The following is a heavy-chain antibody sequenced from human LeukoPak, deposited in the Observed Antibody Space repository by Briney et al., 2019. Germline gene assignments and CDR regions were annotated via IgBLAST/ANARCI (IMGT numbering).Heavy chain of an antibody. CDR2: INHSGST. V-gene: IGHV4-30-2*01. CDR1: GGSISSGGYS. CDR3: ARGPDFYDSSGYYPN. Sequence: SETLSLTCTVSGGSISSGGYSWSWIRQPPGKGLEWIGEINHSGSTKYNPSLKSRVTISVNRSKNQFSLKSSSVTAADTAVYYCARGPDFYDSSGYYPNWGQGTLVTVSS. D-gene: IGHD3-22*01. J-gene: IGHJ4*02.